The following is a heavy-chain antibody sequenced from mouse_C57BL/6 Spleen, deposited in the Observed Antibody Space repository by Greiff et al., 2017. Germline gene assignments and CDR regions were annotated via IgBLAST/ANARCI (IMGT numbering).Heavy chain of an antibody. Sequence: QVQLQQPGAELVRPGTSVKLSCKASGYTFTSYWMHWVKQRPGQGLEWIGVIDPSDSYTNYNQKFKGKATLTVDTSSSTAYMQLSSLTSEDSAVYYGARGVTTVVARYFDVWGTGTTVTVSS. V-gene: IGHV1-59*01. J-gene: IGHJ1*03. CDR3: ARGVTTVVARYFDV. D-gene: IGHD1-1*01. CDR2: IDPSDSYT. CDR1: GYTFTSYW.